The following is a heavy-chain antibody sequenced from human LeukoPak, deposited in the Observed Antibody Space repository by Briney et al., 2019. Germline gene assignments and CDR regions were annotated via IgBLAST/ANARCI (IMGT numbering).Heavy chain of an antibody. CDR2: INHSGST. CDR3: ARSSSWYYFDY. V-gene: IGHV4-34*01. J-gene: IGHJ4*02. D-gene: IGHD6-13*01. CDR1: GGSFSGYY. Sequence: SETLSLTCAVYGGSFSGYYWSWIRQPPGKGLEWIGEINHSGSTNYNPSLKSRVTISVDTSKNQFSLKLSSVTAADTAVYYCARSSSWYYFDYWGQGTLVTVSS.